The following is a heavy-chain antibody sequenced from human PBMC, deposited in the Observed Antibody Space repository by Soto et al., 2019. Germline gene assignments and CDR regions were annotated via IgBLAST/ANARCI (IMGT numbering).Heavy chain of an antibody. CDR3: AYTTTVVTNNWFDP. Sequence: SVKVSCKASGGTFSSYAISWVRQAPGQGLEWMGGIIPIFGTANYAQKFQGRVTITADESTGTAYMELSSLRSEDTAVYYCAYTTTVVTNNWFDPWGQGTLVTVSS. CDR2: IIPIFGTA. V-gene: IGHV1-69*13. CDR1: GGTFSSYA. J-gene: IGHJ5*02. D-gene: IGHD4-17*01.